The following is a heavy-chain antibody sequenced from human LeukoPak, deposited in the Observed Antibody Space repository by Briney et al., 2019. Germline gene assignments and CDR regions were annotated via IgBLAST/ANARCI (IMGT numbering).Heavy chain of an antibody. CDR1: GYTFTSYY. CDR2: INPSGGST. CDR3: ARDFRRITSNWFDR. Sequence: ASVTVSCKASGYTFTSYYMHWVRQAPGQGLEWMGIINPSGGSTSYAQKFQGRVTMTRDISTSTVYMELSRLRSDDTAVYYCARDFRRITSNWFDRWGQGTLVTVSS. V-gene: IGHV1-46*01. D-gene: IGHD1-14*01. J-gene: IGHJ5*02.